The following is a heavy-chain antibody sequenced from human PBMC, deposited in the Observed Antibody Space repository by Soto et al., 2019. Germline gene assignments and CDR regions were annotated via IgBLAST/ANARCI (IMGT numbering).Heavy chain of an antibody. D-gene: IGHD6-13*01. CDR3: ARGVGRSSWTSFDY. V-gene: IGHV4-4*07. CDR1: GGSISSDY. CDR2: IYTSENT. Sequence: SETLSLTCTVSGGSISSDYWSWIRPPAGKGLEWIGRIYTSENTHYNPSLRSRVSMSLDTSKNQLSLNLSSVTVADTAVYYCARGVGRSSWTSFDYWGQGTLVTVS. J-gene: IGHJ4*02.